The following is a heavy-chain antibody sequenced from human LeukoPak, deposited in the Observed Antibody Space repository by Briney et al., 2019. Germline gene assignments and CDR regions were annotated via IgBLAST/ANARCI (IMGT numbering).Heavy chain of an antibody. J-gene: IGHJ3*02. D-gene: IGHD3-22*01. V-gene: IGHV3-23*01. CDR3: ARDRRYPDDIFDI. CDR2: LSAGGGSP. CDR1: GFTFNRFA. Sequence: GGSLKLSCTASGFTFNRFAMSWVRQAPGKGLEWVSALSAGGGSPWYADSVKGRFTISRDDSKNTLYVQMNSLRAEDTAIYYCARDRRYPDDIFDIWGRGTLVTVS.